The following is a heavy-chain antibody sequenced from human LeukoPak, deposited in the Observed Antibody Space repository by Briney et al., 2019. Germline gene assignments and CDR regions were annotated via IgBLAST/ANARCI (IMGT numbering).Heavy chain of an antibody. V-gene: IGHV3-7*03. CDR1: GFTFSNYW. Sequence: GGSLRLSCAASGFTFSNYWMTWVRQAPGKGLEWVANIKHDGSEDYYLDSVKGRFTISRDHAKSSMWLQMNSLRDEDTAVYYCARDSPRGYGSLWYYYYMDVWGKGTTVTVSS. D-gene: IGHD5-18*01. J-gene: IGHJ6*03. CDR3: ARDSPRGYGSLWYYYYMDV. CDR2: IKHDGSED.